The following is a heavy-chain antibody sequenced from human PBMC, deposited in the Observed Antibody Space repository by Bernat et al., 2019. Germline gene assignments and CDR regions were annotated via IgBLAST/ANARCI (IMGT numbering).Heavy chain of an antibody. V-gene: IGHV4-59*08. Sequence: QVQLQESGPGLVKPSETLSLTCTVSGGSISSYYWSWIRQPPGKGLEWIGYIYYSGSTNYNPSLKGRVTISVDTSKNQFSLKLSSVTAADTAVYYCASNTGFGSSFGYWGQGTLVTVSS. D-gene: IGHD6-13*01. CDR3: ASNTGFGSSFGY. CDR2: IYYSGST. CDR1: GGSISSYY. J-gene: IGHJ4*02.